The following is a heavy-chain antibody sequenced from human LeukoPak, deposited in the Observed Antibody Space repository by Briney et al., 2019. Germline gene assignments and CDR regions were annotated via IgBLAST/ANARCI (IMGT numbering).Heavy chain of an antibody. CDR2: ISSSGTPI. CDR1: GFTFSSYE. Sequence: PGGSLRLSCAASGFTFSSYEMNWVRQAPGKGLEWVSYISSSGTPIHYADSVKGRFTISRDNSKNTLYLQMNSLRAEDTAVYYCARDKGYFDWLLLVYWGQGTLVTVSS. V-gene: IGHV3-48*03. D-gene: IGHD3-9*01. CDR3: ARDKGYFDWLLLVY. J-gene: IGHJ4*02.